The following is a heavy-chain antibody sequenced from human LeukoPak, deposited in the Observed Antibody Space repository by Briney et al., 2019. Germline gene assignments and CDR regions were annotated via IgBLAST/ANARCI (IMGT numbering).Heavy chain of an antibody. CDR3: ARGRAYYYDSSGYYFGWFDP. Sequence: PSETLSLTCTVSNYSINTAYYWGWIRQPPEKGLEWIGSIYHSGSTYYNPSLKSRVTISVDTSRNQFSLKLSSVTAADTAVYYCARGRAYYYDSSGYYFGWFDPWGQGTLVTVSS. CDR1: NYSINTAYY. D-gene: IGHD3-22*01. CDR2: IYHSGST. J-gene: IGHJ5*02. V-gene: IGHV4-38-2*02.